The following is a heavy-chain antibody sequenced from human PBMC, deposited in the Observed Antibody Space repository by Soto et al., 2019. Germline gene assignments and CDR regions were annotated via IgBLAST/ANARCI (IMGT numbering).Heavy chain of an antibody. J-gene: IGHJ4*02. CDR1: GFTFSSYG. D-gene: IGHD3-10*01. V-gene: IGHV3-33*01. CDR2: IWYDGSNK. CDR3: AREEYYYGSGSYPPAY. Sequence: GGSLRLSCAASGFTFSSYGMHWVRQAPGKGLEWVAVIWYDGSNKYYADSVKGRFTISRDNSKNTLYLQMNSLRAEDTAVYYCAREEYYYGSGSYPPAYWAQGTLVTVSS.